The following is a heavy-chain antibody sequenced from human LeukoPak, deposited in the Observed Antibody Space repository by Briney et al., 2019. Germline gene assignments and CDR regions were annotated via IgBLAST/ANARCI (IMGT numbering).Heavy chain of an antibody. J-gene: IGHJ4*02. V-gene: IGHV3-9*01. CDR3: AKDIGYSGYDYYFDY. D-gene: IGHD5-12*01. Sequence: GGSLRLSCAASGFTFDDYAMHWVRQAPGKGLEWVSGISWNSGSIGYADSVKGRFTISRDNAKNSLYLQMNSLRAEDTALYYCAKDIGYSGYDYYFDYWGQGTLVTLSS. CDR2: ISWNSGSI. CDR1: GFTFDDYA.